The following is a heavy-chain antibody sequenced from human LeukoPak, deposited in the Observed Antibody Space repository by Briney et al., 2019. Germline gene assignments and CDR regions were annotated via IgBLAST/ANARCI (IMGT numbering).Heavy chain of an antibody. CDR2: INPAGSDT. V-gene: IGHV3-74*01. J-gene: IGHJ3*01. CDR1: GFTFSSHW. CDR3: ARDRKNDSGVNYNPMFYL. D-gene: IGHD3-10*01. Sequence: GGSLRLSCAASGFTFSSHWMHWVRQAPGKGLEWVSRINPAGSDTRYADSVKGRFTISRDNAKNTLYLQMNSLRGEDTAVYYCARDRKNDSGVNYNPMFYLWGQGTKVNVSS.